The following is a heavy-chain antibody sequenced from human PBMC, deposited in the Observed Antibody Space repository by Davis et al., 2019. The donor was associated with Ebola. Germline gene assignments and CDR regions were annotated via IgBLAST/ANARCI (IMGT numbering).Heavy chain of an antibody. CDR1: GFTFSNYG. J-gene: IGHJ4*02. Sequence: GESLKISCGGSGFTFSNYGMHWVRQAPGKGLEWVGVISHDGTENYYGDSVKGRFTISRDNSKKTVYLEMNSLRGDDTAVYYCAKGGGNWIDVDYWGQGTLVTVSS. CDR3: AKGGGNWIDVDY. V-gene: IGHV3-30*18. D-gene: IGHD1-1*01. CDR2: ISHDGTEN.